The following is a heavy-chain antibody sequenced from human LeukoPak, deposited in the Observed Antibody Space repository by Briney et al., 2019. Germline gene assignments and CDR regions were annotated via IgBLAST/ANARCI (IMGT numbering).Heavy chain of an antibody. D-gene: IGHD2-21*02. CDR1: GFPFSSYD. CDR2: ISGSGGST. J-gene: IGHJ4*02. V-gene: IGHV3-23*01. Sequence: PGGSLRLSCAASGFPFSSYDMSWLRQAPGKGLEWVSAISGSGGSTYYADSVKGRFTISRDNSKNTLYLQMNSLRAEDTAVYYCAKGRRYCGGDCYPYFDYWGQGTLVTVAS. CDR3: AKGRRYCGGDCYPYFDY.